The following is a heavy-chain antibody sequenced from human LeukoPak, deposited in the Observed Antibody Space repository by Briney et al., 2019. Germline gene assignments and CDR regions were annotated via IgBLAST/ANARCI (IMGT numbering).Heavy chain of an antibody. CDR1: GDSVSSNSVT. D-gene: IGHD2-2*01. CDR3: ARRLTQYDCFDP. V-gene: IGHV6-1*01. CDR2: TYYRSTWYN. Sequence: SQTLSLTFAISGDSVSSNSVTWNWIRQSPSRGLEWLGRTYYRSTWYNDYAVSVRGRITVNPDTSKNQFSLHLNSVTPEDMAVYYCARRLTQYDCFDPWGQGILVTVSS. J-gene: IGHJ5*02.